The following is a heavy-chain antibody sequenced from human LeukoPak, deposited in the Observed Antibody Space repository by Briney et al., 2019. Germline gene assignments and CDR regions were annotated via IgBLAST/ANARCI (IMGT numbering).Heavy chain of an antibody. Sequence: SETLSLTCTVSGGSISSGGYYWSWIRQHPGKGLEWIGRIYTSGSTNYNPSLKSRVTMSVDTSKNQFSLKLSSVTAADTAVYYCARTIVDAYYYYYGMDVWGQGTTVTVSS. D-gene: IGHD3-22*01. J-gene: IGHJ6*02. V-gene: IGHV4-61*02. CDR2: IYTSGST. CDR3: ARTIVDAYYYYYGMDV. CDR1: GGSISSGGYY.